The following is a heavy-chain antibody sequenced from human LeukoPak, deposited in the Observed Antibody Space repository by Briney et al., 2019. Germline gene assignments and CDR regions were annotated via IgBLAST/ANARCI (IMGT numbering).Heavy chain of an antibody. J-gene: IGHJ1*01. CDR1: GGTFSSYA. CDR3: ASTAVRTQYFQH. CDR2: IIPIFGTA. V-gene: IGHV1-69*05. D-gene: IGHD2-2*01. Sequence: SVKVSCKASGGTFSSYAISWVRQAPGQGLEWMGGIIPIFGTANYAQKFQGRVTITTDESTSTAYMELSSLRSEDTAVYYCASTAVRTQYFQHWGQGTLVTVSS.